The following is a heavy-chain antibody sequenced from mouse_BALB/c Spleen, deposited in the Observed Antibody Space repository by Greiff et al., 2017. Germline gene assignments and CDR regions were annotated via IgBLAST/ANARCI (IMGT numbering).Heavy chain of an antibody. J-gene: IGHJ3*01. D-gene: IGHD1-1*01. V-gene: IGHV5-12-1*01. Sequence: EVQVVESGGGLVKPGGSLKLSCAASGFAFSSYDMSWVRQTPEKRLEWVAYISSGGGSTYYPDTVKGRFTISRDNAKNTLYLQMSSLKSEDTAMYYCARHEITTVEFADWGQGTLVTVAA. CDR3: ARHEITTVEFAD. CDR2: ISSGGGST. CDR1: GFAFSSYD.